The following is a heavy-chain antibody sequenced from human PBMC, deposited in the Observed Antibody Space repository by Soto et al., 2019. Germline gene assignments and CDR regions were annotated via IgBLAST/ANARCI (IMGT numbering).Heavy chain of an antibody. Sequence: SETLSLTCAVYGGSFSGYYWSWIRQPPGKGLEWIGEINHSGSTNYNPSLKSRVTISVDTSKNQFSLKLSSVTAADTAVYYCARAGFTVYYYCYMDVWGKGTTVTVSS. CDR1: GGSFSGYY. CDR3: ARAGFTVYYYCYMDV. V-gene: IGHV4-34*01. D-gene: IGHD2-8*02. J-gene: IGHJ6*03. CDR2: INHSGST.